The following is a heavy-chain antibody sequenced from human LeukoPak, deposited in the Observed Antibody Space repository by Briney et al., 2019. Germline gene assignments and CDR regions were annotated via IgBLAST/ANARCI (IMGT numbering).Heavy chain of an antibody. J-gene: IGHJ5*02. CDR3: ASATSITMVRGVIRGFDP. D-gene: IGHD3-10*01. CDR1: GYTFTTFG. CDR2: ISAYTGNT. Sequence: ASVKVSCKASGYTFTTFGITWVRQAPGQGLEWMGWISAYTGNTYYAPKFQGRLTITTDTSTSTAYMELRSLRSDDTAVYYCASATSITMVRGVIRGFDPWGQGTLVTVSS. V-gene: IGHV1-18*01.